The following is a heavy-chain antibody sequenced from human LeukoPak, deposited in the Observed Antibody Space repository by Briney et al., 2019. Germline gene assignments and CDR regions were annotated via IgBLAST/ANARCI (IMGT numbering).Heavy chain of an antibody. CDR1: GFTFNNYC. J-gene: IGHJ6*01. V-gene: IGHV3-33*01. CDR3: ARGTGAYFYRMDV. CDR2: MWYDGGNK. D-gene: IGHD7-27*01. Sequence: PGRSLRLSCAASGFTFNNYCMHWVRQAPGKGLEWVAIMWYDGGNKHYADSVKGRFTISRDNSKNTLYLQMNSLRAEDTAVYYCARGTGAYFYRMDVWGQGNTVTVFS.